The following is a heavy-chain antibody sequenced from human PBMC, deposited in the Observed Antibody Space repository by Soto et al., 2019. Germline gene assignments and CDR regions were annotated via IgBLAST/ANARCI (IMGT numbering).Heavy chain of an antibody. CDR2: ISAYNGNT. J-gene: IGHJ5*02. V-gene: IGHV1-18*01. CDR1: GYTFTSYG. D-gene: IGHD3-22*01. CDR3: ARDISHDYYDSSGYRNWFDP. Sequence: QVQLVQSRAEVKKPGASVKVSCKASGYTFTSYGISWVRQAPGQGLEWMGWISAYNGNTNYAQKLQGRVTMTTDTSTSTAYMELRSLRSDDTAVYYCARDISHDYYDSSGYRNWFDPWGQGTLVTVSS.